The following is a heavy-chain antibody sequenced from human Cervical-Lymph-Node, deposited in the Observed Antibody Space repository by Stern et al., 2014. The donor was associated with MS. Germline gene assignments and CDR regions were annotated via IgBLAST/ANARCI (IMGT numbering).Heavy chain of an antibody. CDR1: GYIFTDYG. Sequence: QVKLMQSGAEVKKPGASVKVSCKASGYIFTDYGIHWVRQAPGQRLEWMGWINGGNDYTMYSQKFQGRVTISRDTSASLVYMEVHSLRSEDTAIYYCTRAPTTQYLWFDPWGQGTLVTVSS. CDR3: TRAPTTQYLWFDP. CDR2: INGGNDYT. V-gene: IGHV1-3*01. D-gene: IGHD1-7*01. J-gene: IGHJ5*02.